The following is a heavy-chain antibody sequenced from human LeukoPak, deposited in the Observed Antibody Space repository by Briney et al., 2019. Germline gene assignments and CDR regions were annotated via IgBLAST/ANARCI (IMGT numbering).Heavy chain of an antibody. CDR2: IYYSGST. D-gene: IGHD3-10*01. CDR1: GGSISSYY. CDR3: ARAGIYGSGSHYFVY. V-gene: IGHV4-59*01. Sequence: SETLSLTCTVSGGSISSYYWSWIRQPPGKGLEWIGYIYYSGSTNYNPSLKSRVTISVDTSRNQFSLKLSSVTAADTAVYYCARAGIYGSGSHYFVYWGQGTLVTVSS. J-gene: IGHJ4*02.